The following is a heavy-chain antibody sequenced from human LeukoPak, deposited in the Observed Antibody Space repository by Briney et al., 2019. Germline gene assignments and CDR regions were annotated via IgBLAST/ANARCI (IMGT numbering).Heavy chain of an antibody. V-gene: IGHV4-59*01. D-gene: IGHD3-3*01. J-gene: IGHJ6*03. CDR1: GGSISSYY. CDR2: IYYSGST. CDR3: ARDVWSGYLSNYYYYMDV. Sequence: SETLSLTCTASGGSISSYYWSWIRQPPGKGLEWIGYIYYSGSTNYNPSLKSRVTISVDTSKNQFSLKLSSVTAADTAVYYCARDVWSGYLSNYYYYMDVWGKGTTVTVSS.